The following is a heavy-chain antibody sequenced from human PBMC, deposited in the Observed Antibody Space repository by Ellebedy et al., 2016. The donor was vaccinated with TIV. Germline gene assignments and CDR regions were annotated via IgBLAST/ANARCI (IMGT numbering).Heavy chain of an antibody. Sequence: PGGSLRLSCAASGFTFSSYAMSWVRQAPGKGLEWVSYISSSSSTIYYADSVKGRFTISRDNAKNSLYLQMNSLRDEDTAVYYCARAPTTGGGGSIDYWGQGTLVTVSS. CDR3: ARAPTTGGGGSIDY. CDR2: ISSSSSTI. V-gene: IGHV3-48*02. D-gene: IGHD1-26*01. CDR1: GFTFSSYA. J-gene: IGHJ4*02.